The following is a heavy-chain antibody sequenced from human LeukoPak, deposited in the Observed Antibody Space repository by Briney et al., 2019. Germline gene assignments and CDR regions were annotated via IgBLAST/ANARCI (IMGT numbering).Heavy chain of an antibody. Sequence: AASVKVSCKASGYTFTGYYMHWVRQAPGQGLEWMGWINPNSGGTNYAQKFQGRVTMTRDTSISTAYMELSRLRSDDTAVYYCARSIRWELLRDSYFGYWGQGTLVTVSS. V-gene: IGHV1-2*02. CDR3: ARSIRWELLRDSYFGY. J-gene: IGHJ4*02. CDR1: GYTFTGYY. D-gene: IGHD1-26*01. CDR2: INPNSGGT.